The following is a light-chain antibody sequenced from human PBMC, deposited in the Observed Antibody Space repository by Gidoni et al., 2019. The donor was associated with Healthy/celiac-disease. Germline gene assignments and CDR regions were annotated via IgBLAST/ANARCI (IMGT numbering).Light chain of an antibody. CDR3: QQRSNWHPV. Sequence: EIVLTQSPATLSLSPGERATLSCRASQSVSIYLAWYQQKPGQAPRLLIYDASNRATGIPARFSGSGSGTDFTLTISSLEPEDFAVYYCQQRSNWHPVFGGGSKVEIK. CDR2: DAS. CDR1: QSVSIY. J-gene: IGKJ4*01. V-gene: IGKV3-11*01.